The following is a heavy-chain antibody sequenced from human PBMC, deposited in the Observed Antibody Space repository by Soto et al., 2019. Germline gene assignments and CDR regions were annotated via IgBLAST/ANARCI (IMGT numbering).Heavy chain of an antibody. Sequence: EVQLLESGGGLVQPGRSLRLSCAASGFTFGSYAMTWVRQTPRKGLEWVSAISESGYNTYYADSVKGRFTISRDNSKNTLFLQMNSLRPDDTAVYYCTTHCSGRTGGSWGQGTLVTVSS. D-gene: IGHD2-15*01. CDR2: ISESGYNT. CDR3: TTHCSGRTGGS. J-gene: IGHJ5*02. CDR1: GFTFGSYA. V-gene: IGHV3-23*01.